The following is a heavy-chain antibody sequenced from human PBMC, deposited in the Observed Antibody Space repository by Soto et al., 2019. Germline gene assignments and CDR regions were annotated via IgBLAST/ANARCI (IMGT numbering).Heavy chain of an antibody. CDR1: GGSFSGYY. V-gene: IGHV4-34*01. CDR3: ARASGPTYYRRSTGFDP. CDR2: INHSGST. D-gene: IGHD1-26*01. Sequence: SETLSLTCAVYGGSFSGYYWSWIRQPPGKGLEWIGEINHSGSTNYNPSLKSRVTISVDTSKNQFSLKLSSVTAADTAVYYCARASGPTYYRRSTGFDPWGQGTLVTVSS. J-gene: IGHJ5*02.